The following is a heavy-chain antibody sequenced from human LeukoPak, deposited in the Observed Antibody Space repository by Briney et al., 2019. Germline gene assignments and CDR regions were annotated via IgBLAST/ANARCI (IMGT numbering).Heavy chain of an antibody. CDR1: GFIFSSYA. J-gene: IGHJ4*02. D-gene: IGHD6-19*01. Sequence: PGGSLRLSCAASGFIFSSYAMSWVRQAPGKGLEWVSTISGSGGSTYYADSVKGRFTISRDNSKNTVYLQMNSLRAEDTALYYCAKDEAAVAGTFDYWGQGTLVIVSS. CDR2: ISGSGGST. V-gene: IGHV3-23*01. CDR3: AKDEAAVAGTFDY.